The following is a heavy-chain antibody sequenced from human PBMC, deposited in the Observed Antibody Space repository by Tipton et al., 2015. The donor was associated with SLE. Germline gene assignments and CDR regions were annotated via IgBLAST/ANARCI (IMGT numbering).Heavy chain of an antibody. CDR3: ARTFYGGGDAFDV. V-gene: IGHV4-28*01. CDR2: IYYRGTT. CDR1: GYSISTSDSNW. J-gene: IGHJ3*01. Sequence: TLSLTCAVSGYSISTSDSNWWGWIRQPPGKGLEWIGYIYYRGTTYYNPSLRSRVTVSVDTSKNQFSLRLNSVTAVDTAVYYCARTFYGGGDAFDVWGQGTKVSVSS. D-gene: IGHD4-23*01.